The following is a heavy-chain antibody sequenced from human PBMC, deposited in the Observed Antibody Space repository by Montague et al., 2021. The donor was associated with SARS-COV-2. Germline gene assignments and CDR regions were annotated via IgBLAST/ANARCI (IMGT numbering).Heavy chain of an antibody. D-gene: IGHD3-9*01. V-gene: IGHV2-70*04. CDR3: ARSYYDILTAYYTPFDY. Sequence: VKPTQTLTLTCTFSGFSLSTSGMRASWIRQPPGKALEWLARIDWGDDKFYSTSLKTRLTISKDTSKNQVVLTMTNMDPVDTATYYCARSYYDILTAYYTPFDYWGQGTLVTVSS. J-gene: IGHJ4*02. CDR1: GFSLSTSGMR. CDR2: IDWGDDK.